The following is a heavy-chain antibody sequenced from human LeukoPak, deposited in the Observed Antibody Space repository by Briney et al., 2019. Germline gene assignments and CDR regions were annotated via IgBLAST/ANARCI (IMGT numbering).Heavy chain of an antibody. CDR2: INHSGST. D-gene: IGHD7-27*01. J-gene: IGHJ4*01. CDR3: ASRKLGNDY. CDR1: GGSISSSSYY. V-gene: IGHV4-39*07. Sequence: SETLSLTCTVSGGSISSSSYYWSWIRQPPGKGLEWIGEINHSGSTNYNPSLKSRVTISLDTSKNQFSLKLSSVTAADTAVYYCASRKLGNDYWGQGTLVTVSS.